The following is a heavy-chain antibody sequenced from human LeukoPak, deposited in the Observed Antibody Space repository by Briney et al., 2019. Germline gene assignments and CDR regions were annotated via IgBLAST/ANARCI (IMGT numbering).Heavy chain of an antibody. J-gene: IGHJ6*03. D-gene: IGHD5-18*01. CDR1: GGSISSYY. CDR3: ARDGRIGYSYGIYYYYYYMDV. CDR2: IYYSGST. V-gene: IGHV4-59*01. Sequence: SETLSLTCTVSGGSISSYYWSWIRQPPGKGLEWIGYIYYSGSTNYNPSLKSRVTISVDTSKNQFSLKLSSVTAADTAVYYCARDGRIGYSYGIYYYYYYMDVWGKGTTVTISS.